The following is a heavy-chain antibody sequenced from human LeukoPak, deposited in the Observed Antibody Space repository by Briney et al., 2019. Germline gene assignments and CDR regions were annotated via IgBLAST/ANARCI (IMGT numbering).Heavy chain of an antibody. J-gene: IGHJ4*02. D-gene: IGHD2-2*01. CDR3: ARANFLYCSSSTSLFDY. Sequence: ASVKVACKASGYTFTDYYMHWVRQAPGQGFEWSGWINPNDGDTNYAQKFQCRVTMTRDTSISTAHMEVSRLRSDDTAVYYCARANFLYCSSSTSLFDYWGQGTLVTVSS. V-gene: IGHV1-2*02. CDR2: INPNDGDT. CDR1: GYTFTDYY.